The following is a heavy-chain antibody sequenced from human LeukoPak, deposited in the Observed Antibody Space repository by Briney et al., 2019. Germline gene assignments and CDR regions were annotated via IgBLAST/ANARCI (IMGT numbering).Heavy chain of an antibody. D-gene: IGHD6-19*01. CDR1: GGTFSSYA. CDR2: IIPIFGTA. V-gene: IGHV1-69*13. Sequence: SVKVSCTASGGTFSSYAISWVRQAPGQGLEWMGGIIPIFGTANYAQKFQGRVTITADESTSTAYMELSSLRSEDTAVYYCARAPLLLYSSGWYAYFDYWGQGTPVTVSS. CDR3: ARAPLLLYSSGWYAYFDY. J-gene: IGHJ4*02.